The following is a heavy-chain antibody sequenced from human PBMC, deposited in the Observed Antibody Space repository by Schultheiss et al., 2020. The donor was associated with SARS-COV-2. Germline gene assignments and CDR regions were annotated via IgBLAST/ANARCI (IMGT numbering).Heavy chain of an antibody. CDR1: GGTFSSYA. CDR2: INPSGGST. D-gene: IGHD1-1*01. CDR3: ATSSKLERDTDALDI. V-gene: IGHV1-69*04. Sequence: SVKVSCKASGGTFSSYAISWVRQAPGQGLEWMGIINPSGGSTSYAQKFQGRVTITADKSTSTAYMELSSLRSEDTAVYYCATSSKLERDTDALDIWGQGTMVTVSS. J-gene: IGHJ3*02.